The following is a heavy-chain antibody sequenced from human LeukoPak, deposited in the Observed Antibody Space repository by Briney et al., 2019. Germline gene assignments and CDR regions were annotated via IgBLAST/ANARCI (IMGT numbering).Heavy chain of an antibody. D-gene: IGHD1-26*01. CDR1: GFTFSSHG. V-gene: IGHV3-23*01. J-gene: IGHJ6*03. CDR2: ISGSGVIT. CDR3: AKDPGKSGSYYYQYYMHV. Sequence: GVTLTLSCAASGFTFSSHGMNWVRQAPGKGLEWVSGISGSGVITYYADSVKGRFTISRDNYMNTLYLQMNRLRAEDTAVYYCAKDPGKSGSYYYQYYMHVWGKGTTVTIPS.